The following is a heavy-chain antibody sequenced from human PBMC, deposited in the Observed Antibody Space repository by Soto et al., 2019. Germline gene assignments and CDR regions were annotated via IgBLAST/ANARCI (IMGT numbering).Heavy chain of an antibody. CDR1: GFTFSSYW. V-gene: IGHV3-74*01. CDR2: INSDGSST. Sequence: PGGSLRLSCAASGFTFSSYWMHWVRQAPGKGLVWVSRINSDGSSTSYADSVKGRFTISRDNAKNTLYLQMNSLRAEDTAVYYCAREGTQFVYNYGMDVWGQGTTVTVSS. J-gene: IGHJ6*02. CDR3: AREGTQFVYNYGMDV. D-gene: IGHD1-1*01.